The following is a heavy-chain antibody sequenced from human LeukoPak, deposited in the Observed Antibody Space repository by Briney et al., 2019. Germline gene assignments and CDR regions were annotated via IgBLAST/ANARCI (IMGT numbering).Heavy chain of an antibody. Sequence: GGSLRLSCAASGFTFGSYWMHWVRQAPGKGLEWVTAISHDGSNIYYADIVKGRFTISRDNSRNTLHLQMNSLREEDTAVYYCAKDRQWELLTGAFNVWGQGTMVTVS. CDR1: GFTFGSYW. CDR3: AKDRQWELLTGAFNV. J-gene: IGHJ3*01. CDR2: ISHDGSNI. D-gene: IGHD1-26*01. V-gene: IGHV3-30*18.